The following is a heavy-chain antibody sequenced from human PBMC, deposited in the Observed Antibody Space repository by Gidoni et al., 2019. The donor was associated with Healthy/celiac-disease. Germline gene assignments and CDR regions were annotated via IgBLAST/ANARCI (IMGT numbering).Heavy chain of an antibody. Sequence: STYYNPSLKSRVTISVVTSKNQFSLKLSSVTAADTAVYYCARQGAYCGGDCYETLFDYWGQGTLVTVSS. J-gene: IGHJ4*02. CDR3: ARQGAYCGGDCYETLFDY. D-gene: IGHD2-21*01. V-gene: IGHV4-39*01. CDR2: ST.